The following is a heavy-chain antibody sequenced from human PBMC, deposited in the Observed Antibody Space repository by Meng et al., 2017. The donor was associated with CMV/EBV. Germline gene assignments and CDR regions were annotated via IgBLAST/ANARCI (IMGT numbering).Heavy chain of an antibody. CDR3: STLGIFLWFRFDP. CDR2: IYYSGST. J-gene: IGHJ5*02. CDR1: GRSICSGDYY. V-gene: IGHV4-30-4*01. Sequence: SARAGVSPTQTRDFTCTLSGRSICSGDYYWSRSRVHPGKRREWIRYIYYSGSTYSNPAHTTRVTISVDTSKPQFSLKLRPVTPVDTAVYYCSTLGIFLWFRFDPWGQGTLVTVSS. D-gene: IGHD3-10*01.